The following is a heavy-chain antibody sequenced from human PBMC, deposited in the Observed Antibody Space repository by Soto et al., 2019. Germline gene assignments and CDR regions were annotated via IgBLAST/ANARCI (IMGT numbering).Heavy chain of an antibody. D-gene: IGHD6-6*01. CDR2: IYSGGST. J-gene: IGHJ6*03. Sequence: GGSLRLSCAASGFTVSSNYMSWVRQAPGKGLEWVSVIYSGGSTYYADSVKGRFTISRDNSKNTLYLQMNSLRAEDTAVYYCAREIYSSSSLFNYYYYYMXVWGKGTTVTVSS. CDR3: AREIYSSSSLFNYYYYYMXV. V-gene: IGHV3-66*01. CDR1: GFTVSSNY.